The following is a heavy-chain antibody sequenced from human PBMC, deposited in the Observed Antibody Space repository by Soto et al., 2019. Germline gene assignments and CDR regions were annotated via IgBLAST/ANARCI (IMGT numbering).Heavy chain of an antibody. CDR3: ARGVHYHDSSGYLTV. CDR2: IYHSGST. D-gene: IGHD3-22*01. V-gene: IGHV4-30-2*01. Sequence: SETLSLTCAVSGGSIRSVGYSWSWIRHPPGKGLEWIGYIYHSGSTYYNPSHKSRVTISVDRSKNQFSLKLSSVTAADTAVYYCARGVHYHDSSGYLTVWGQGAKVTVSS. J-gene: IGHJ6*02. CDR1: GGSIRSVGYS.